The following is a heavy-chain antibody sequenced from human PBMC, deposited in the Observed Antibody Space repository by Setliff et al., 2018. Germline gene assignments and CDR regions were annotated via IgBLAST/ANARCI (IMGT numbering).Heavy chain of an antibody. D-gene: IGHD3-22*01. V-gene: IGHV5-51*01. CDR3: ARQARGYYYDSSGYYRASPGYYYMDV. CDR1: GYSFTSYW. CDR2: IYPGDSDT. Sequence: GESLKISCKGSGYSFTSYWIGWVRQMPGKGLEWMGIIYPGDSDTRYSPSFQGQVTISADKSISTAYLQWSSLKASDTAMYYCARQARGYYYDSSGYYRASPGYYYMDVGGQGTTVTVSS. J-gene: IGHJ6*03.